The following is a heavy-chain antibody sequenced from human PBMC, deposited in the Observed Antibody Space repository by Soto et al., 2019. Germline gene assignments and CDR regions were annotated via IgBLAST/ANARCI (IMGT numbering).Heavy chain of an antibody. Sequence: VGSVRLSCAASGFTFSAYNMNWVRQPPGKGLEWVSSITSSSSSIYYADSLKGRFTISRDNAKNSLYLQMNSLRAEDTAVYYCASHYGDNGWFDPLGPGNPGHR. CDR2: ITSSSSSI. V-gene: IGHV3-21*06. CDR3: ASHYGDNGWFDP. D-gene: IGHD4-17*01. CDR1: GFTFSAYN. J-gene: IGHJ5*02.